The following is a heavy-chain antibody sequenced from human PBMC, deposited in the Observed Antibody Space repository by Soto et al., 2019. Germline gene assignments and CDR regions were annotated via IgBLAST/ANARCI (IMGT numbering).Heavy chain of an antibody. CDR2: ISGYNGNT. CDR1: GYSFTTYG. CDR3: AREGPAPYYYYGMDV. Sequence: VQLVQSRGEVKKPGASVKVSCKTSGYSFTTYGISWVRQAPGQGLEWMGWISGYNGNTNYAQKLKGRLTMTTDTSXXTAYMELRSLTSADTAVYYCAREGPAPYYYYGMDVWGQGSTVTVSS. J-gene: IGHJ6*02. V-gene: IGHV1-18*01.